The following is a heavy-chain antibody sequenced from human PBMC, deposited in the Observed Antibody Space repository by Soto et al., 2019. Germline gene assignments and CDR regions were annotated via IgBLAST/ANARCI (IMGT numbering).Heavy chain of an antibody. CDR1: GYSFTSYW. J-gene: IGHJ6*02. D-gene: IGHD6-19*01. CDR2: IYPGDSDT. Sequence: GESLKISCKGSGYSFTSYWIGWVRQMPGKGLEWMGIIYPGDSDTRYSPSFQGHVTISADKSISTAYLQWSSLKASDTAMYYCARCPRGYSSGWYGMDVWGQGTTVTVSS. V-gene: IGHV5-51*01. CDR3: ARCPRGYSSGWYGMDV.